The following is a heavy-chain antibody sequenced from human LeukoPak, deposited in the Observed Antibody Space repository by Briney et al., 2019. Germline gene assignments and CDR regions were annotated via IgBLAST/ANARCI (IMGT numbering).Heavy chain of an antibody. CDR3: AADYGGNSRSLNFDY. V-gene: IGHV1-69*13. J-gene: IGHJ4*02. CDR2: IIPIFGTA. CDR1: GGTFSSYA. Sequence: SVKVSCKASGGTFSSYAISWVRQAPGQGLEWMGGIIPIFGTANYAQKFQGRVTITADESTSTAYMELSSLRSEDTAVYYCAADYGGNSRSLNFDYWGQGTLVTVSS. D-gene: IGHD4-23*01.